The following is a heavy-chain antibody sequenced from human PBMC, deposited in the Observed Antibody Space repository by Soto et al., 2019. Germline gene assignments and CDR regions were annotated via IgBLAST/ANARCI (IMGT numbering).Heavy chain of an antibody. CDR3: ARDSSIGSTFSGYDDIDY. J-gene: IGHJ4*02. Sequence: QVQLVQSGAEVKKPGSSVQVSCKASGGPFSNDIITWGRQAPGPGLEWKGRIIPLRNIANYAQKFQGRVTITADTSTCTAYMELNSLRSEDTAVYYCARDSSIGSTFSGYDDIDYWGQGTLVTVSS. CDR2: IIPLRNIA. D-gene: IGHD5-12*01. CDR1: GGPFSNDI. V-gene: IGHV1-69*08.